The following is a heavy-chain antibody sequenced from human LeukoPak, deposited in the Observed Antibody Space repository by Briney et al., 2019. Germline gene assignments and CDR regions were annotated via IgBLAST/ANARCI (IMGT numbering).Heavy chain of an antibody. V-gene: IGHV1-8*01. J-gene: IGHJ5*02. CDR3: ARGHYDILTGYYHNWFDP. D-gene: IGHD3-9*01. Sequence: ASVKVSCKASGYTFTSYDIKWVRQATGQGLEWMGWMNPNSGNTGYAQKFQGRVTMTRNTSISTAYMELSSLRSEDTAVYYCARGHYDILTGYYHNWFDPWGQGTLVTVSS. CDR1: GYTFTSYD. CDR2: MNPNSGNT.